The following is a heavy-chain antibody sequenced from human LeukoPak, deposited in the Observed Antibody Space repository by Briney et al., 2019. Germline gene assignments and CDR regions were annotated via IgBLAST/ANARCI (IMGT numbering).Heavy chain of an antibody. CDR1: GGSMYSYY. J-gene: IGHJ6*02. Sequence: SETLSLTCTVSGGSMYSYYWSWIRQPAGKGLEWIGRMYPTGNTNNNPPPKSRVTMSVDTSKNRFSLELTSVTAADTAVYYCARVGYYGIDVWGQGTTVTVSS. CDR3: ARVGYYGIDV. CDR2: MYPTGNT. V-gene: IGHV4-4*07.